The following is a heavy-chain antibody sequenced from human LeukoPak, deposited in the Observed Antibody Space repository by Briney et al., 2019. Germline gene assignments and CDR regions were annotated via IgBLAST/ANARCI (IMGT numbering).Heavy chain of an antibody. Sequence: GGSLRLSCAASGFTFSSYGMHWVRQAPGKGLEWVAFIRYDGSNKYYADSVKGRFTISRDNSKNTLYLQMNSLRAEDTAVYYCANISPYSELHQAFDIWGQGTMVTVSS. CDR3: ANISPYSELHQAFDI. J-gene: IGHJ3*02. D-gene: IGHD1-26*01. CDR1: GFTFSSYG. CDR2: IRYDGSNK. V-gene: IGHV3-30*02.